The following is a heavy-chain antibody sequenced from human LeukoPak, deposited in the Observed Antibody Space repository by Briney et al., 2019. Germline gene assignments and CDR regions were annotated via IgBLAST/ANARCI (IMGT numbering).Heavy chain of an antibody. CDR2: ISAYNGNT. J-gene: IGHJ6*02. D-gene: IGHD3-22*01. V-gene: IGHV1-18*01. CDR3: ARDFGYYDSSGYRLTYYYYGMDV. Sequence: ASVKVSCKASGYTFTSYGISWVRQAPVQGLEWMGWISAYNGNTNYAQKLQGRVTMTTDTSTSTAYMELRSLRSDDTAVYYCARDFGYYDSSGYRLTYYYYGMDVWGQGTTVTVSS. CDR1: GYTFTSYG.